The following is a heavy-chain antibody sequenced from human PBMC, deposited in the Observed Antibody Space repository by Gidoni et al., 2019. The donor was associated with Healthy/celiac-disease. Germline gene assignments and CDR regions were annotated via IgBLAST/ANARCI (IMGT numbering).Heavy chain of an antibody. CDR3: ARLSSGAELQGLGGMDV. D-gene: IGHD1-7*01. CDR1: GSSFTRYC. V-gene: IGHV5-51*03. Sequence: EVQLVPSGAAVKTPGASLKISCTGSGSSFTRYCIGWVRQMPGKGLEWMGIIHPGDSDTRYSPSFQGQVTISADKSISTAYLQWSSLKASDTAMYYCARLSSGAELQGLGGMDVWGQGTTVTVSS. CDR2: IHPGDSDT. J-gene: IGHJ6*02.